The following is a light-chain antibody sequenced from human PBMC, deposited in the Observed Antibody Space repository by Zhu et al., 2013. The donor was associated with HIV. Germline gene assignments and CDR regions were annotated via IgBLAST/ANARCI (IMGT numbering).Light chain of an antibody. CDR3: QQYLTSPFT. CDR2: DGS. CDR1: PSASTSY. Sequence: EIVLTQSPGTLSLSPGESATLSCRASPSASTSYFAWYQVKPGRAPRLLIFDGSRRATGIPDRFTGRGSGRDFSLTISRLEPEDFAVYHCQQYLTSPFTFGQGTKLEIK. V-gene: IGKV3-20*01. J-gene: IGKJ2*01.